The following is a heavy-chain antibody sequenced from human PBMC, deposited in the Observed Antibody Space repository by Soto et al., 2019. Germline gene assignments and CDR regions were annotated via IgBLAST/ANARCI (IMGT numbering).Heavy chain of an antibody. D-gene: IGHD2-15*01. CDR1: GGSISSYY. V-gene: IGHV4-59*01. J-gene: IGHJ4*02. CDR3: ARGEDCSGGSCYSPGLDFDY. Sequence: SETLSLTCTVSGGSISSYYWSWIRQPPGKGLEWIGYIYYSGSTNYNPSLKSQVTISVDTSKNQFSLKLSSVTAADTAVYYCARGEDCSGGSCYSPGLDFDYWGQGTLVTVSS. CDR2: IYYSGST.